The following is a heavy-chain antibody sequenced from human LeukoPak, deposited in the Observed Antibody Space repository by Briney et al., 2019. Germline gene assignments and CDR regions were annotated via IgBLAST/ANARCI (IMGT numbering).Heavy chain of an antibody. Sequence: PSQTLSLTCTVSGGSISSGDYYWSWIRQPPGKGLEWIGYIYYSGSTYYNPSLKSRVTVSVDTSKNQFSLKLSSVTAADTAVYYCARDYRRLGELSFFDYWGQGTLVTVSS. CDR1: GGSISSGDYY. V-gene: IGHV4-30-4*01. J-gene: IGHJ4*02. CDR2: IYYSGST. CDR3: ARDYRRLGELSFFDY. D-gene: IGHD3-16*02.